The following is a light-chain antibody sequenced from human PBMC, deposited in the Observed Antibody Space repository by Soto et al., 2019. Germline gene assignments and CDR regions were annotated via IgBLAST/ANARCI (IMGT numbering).Light chain of an antibody. V-gene: IGKV3-11*01. Sequence: ETVLTQSPATLSLSPGERATLSCRASQSVSSSLAWYQQKPGQAPRLLIYDASNRATGIPARFSGSGCGTDFTLTISSLEPEDFAVYYCQQRSDWPRTFGQGTKLEIK. CDR1: QSVSSS. CDR3: QQRSDWPRT. CDR2: DAS. J-gene: IGKJ2*01.